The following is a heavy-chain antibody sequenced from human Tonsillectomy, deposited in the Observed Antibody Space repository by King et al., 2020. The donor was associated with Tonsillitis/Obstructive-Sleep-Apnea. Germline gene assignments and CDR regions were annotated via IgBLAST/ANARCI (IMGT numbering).Heavy chain of an antibody. V-gene: IGHV3-74*01. CDR3: ARDQEDGDIVATTVIDY. CDR2: INSDGSST. J-gene: IGHJ4*02. Sequence: VQLVESGGGLVQPGGSLRLSCAASGFTFSSYWMHWVRQAPGKGLVWVSRINSDGSSTSYADSVKGRFTISRDNAKNTLYLQMNSLRAEDTAVYYCARDQEDGDIVATTVIDYWGQGTLVTVSS. CDR1: GFTFSSYW. D-gene: IGHD5-12*01.